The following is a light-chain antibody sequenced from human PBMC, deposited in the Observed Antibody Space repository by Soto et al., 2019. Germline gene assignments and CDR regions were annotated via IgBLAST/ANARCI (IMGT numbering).Light chain of an antibody. J-gene: IGKJ5*01. CDR2: GAS. CDR3: QQYGYSRIT. Sequence: IVLTQSPGPLSLSPGERATLSCRASQTINNNYLAWYQQRRGQPPRLLIYGASSRATDIPDRFSGSGSGTDFTLTISRVEPEDFAVYYCQQYGYSRITFGQGTRLDIK. V-gene: IGKV3-20*01. CDR1: QTINNNY.